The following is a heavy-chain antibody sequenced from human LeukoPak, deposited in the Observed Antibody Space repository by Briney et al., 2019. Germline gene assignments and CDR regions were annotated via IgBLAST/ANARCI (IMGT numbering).Heavy chain of an antibody. CDR3: ARPTDDYGDYGWFDP. CDR1: GYTFTGHY. J-gene: IGHJ5*02. V-gene: IGHV1-2*02. Sequence: ASVKVSCKASGYTFTGHYMHWVRQAPGQGLEWMGWINPNSGGTNYAQKFQGRVTMTRDTSISTAYMELSRLRSDDTAVYYCARPTDDYGDYGWFDPWGQGTLVTVSS. D-gene: IGHD4-17*01. CDR2: INPNSGGT.